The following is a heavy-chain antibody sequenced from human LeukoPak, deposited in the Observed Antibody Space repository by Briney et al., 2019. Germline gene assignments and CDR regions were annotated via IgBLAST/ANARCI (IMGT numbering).Heavy chain of an antibody. V-gene: IGHV5-51*01. CDR1: GYSFTNYW. CDR3: AIDPDYGGTSDFGC. D-gene: IGHD4-23*01. CDR2: IYPVDSNT. Sequence: GESLKISCKGSGYSFTNYWIAWVRQMPGQGREWMGIIYPVDSNTNYSPAFQGQVTISFDKSITTAYLQWSSLKASDTAMYSCAIDPDYGGTSDFGCWGQGTLVTVSS. J-gene: IGHJ4*02.